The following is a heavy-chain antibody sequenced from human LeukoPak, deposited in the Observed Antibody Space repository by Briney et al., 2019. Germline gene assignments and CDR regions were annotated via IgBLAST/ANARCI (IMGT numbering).Heavy chain of an antibody. J-gene: IGHJ4*02. D-gene: IGHD3-22*01. CDR3: ARDHYYDSSGYHYFDY. Sequence: GGSLRLSCAASGFTFDDHAMHWVRQAPGKGLEWVSGISWNGGRIRYADSVKGRLTISRDNAKNSLYLQMNSLIAEDTALYYCARDHYYDSSGYHYFDYWGQGTLVTVSS. CDR1: GFTFDDHA. CDR2: ISWNGGRI. V-gene: IGHV3-9*01.